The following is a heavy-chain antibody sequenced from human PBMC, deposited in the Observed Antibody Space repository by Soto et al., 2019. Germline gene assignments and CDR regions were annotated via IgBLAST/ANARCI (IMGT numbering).Heavy chain of an antibody. V-gene: IGHV3-30*09. Sequence: QSGVSLRLSCSASGFTFTSFAIHWVRQAPGKGLEWVAVISENGVNKYSAESVRGRFVISRDNSKNTVELEMNSLRPEDTAIYFCARRLTKTVSALGYWGQGTLVTVYS. D-gene: IGHD4-17*01. CDR2: ISENGVNK. CDR1: GFTFTSFA. CDR3: ARRLTKTVSALGY. J-gene: IGHJ4*02.